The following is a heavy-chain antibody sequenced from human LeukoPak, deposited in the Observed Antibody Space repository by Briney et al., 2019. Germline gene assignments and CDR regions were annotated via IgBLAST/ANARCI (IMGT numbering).Heavy chain of an antibody. D-gene: IGHD3-3*01. Sequence: SQTLSLTCTVSGGSISSGGYYWSWIRQHPGKGLEWIGYIYYSGSTYYNPSLKSRVTISVDTSKNQFSLKLSSVTAADTAVYYCARGGLRFSYYMDVWGKGTTVAVSS. CDR1: GGSISSGGYY. V-gene: IGHV4-31*03. CDR2: IYYSGST. J-gene: IGHJ6*03. CDR3: ARGGLRFSYYMDV.